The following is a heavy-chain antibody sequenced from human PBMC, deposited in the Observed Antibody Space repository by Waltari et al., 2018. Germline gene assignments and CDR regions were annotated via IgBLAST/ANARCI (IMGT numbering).Heavy chain of an antibody. D-gene: IGHD6-13*01. CDR1: DVSIGKYY. CDR3: VTGSVDSRSWYEFDY. J-gene: IGHJ4*02. Sequence: QVQLQESGPGLVKPSETLSLTCTVSDVSIGKYYWTWIRQSPGMGLEWIGYIYYNGYTIYNPSLKSRITISPDTSKSQFSLSLYSVTAADTAVYYCVTGSVDSRSWYEFDYWGQGTLVTV. CDR2: IYYNGYT. V-gene: IGHV4-59*01.